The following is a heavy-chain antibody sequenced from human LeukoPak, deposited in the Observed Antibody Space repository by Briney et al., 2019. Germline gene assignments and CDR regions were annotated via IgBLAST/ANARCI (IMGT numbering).Heavy chain of an antibody. D-gene: IGHD3-3*01. V-gene: IGHV1-8*01. J-gene: IGHJ3*02. Sequence: ASVKVSCKASGYTFTSYDINWVRQATGQGLEWMGWMNPNSGNTGYAQKFQGRVTMTRNTSISTAYMELSSLRSEDTAVYYCARGGITYYDFLSGYFDDAFDIWGQGTMVTVSS. CDR2: MNPNSGNT. CDR3: ARGGITYYDFLSGYFDDAFDI. CDR1: GYTFTSYD.